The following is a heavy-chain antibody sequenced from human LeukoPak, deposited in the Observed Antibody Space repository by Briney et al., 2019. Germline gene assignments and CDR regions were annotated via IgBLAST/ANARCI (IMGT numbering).Heavy chain of an antibody. D-gene: IGHD6-19*01. CDR2: ISAYNGNT. CDR3: ARDSPVAGLDY. CDR1: GYTFTIYG. J-gene: IGHJ4*02. V-gene: IGHV1-18*01. Sequence: ASVKVSCKGSGYTFTIYGISWVRQAPGQGLEWMGWISAYNGNTNYAQKLQGRVTMTTDTSTSTAYMELRSLRSDDTAVYYCARDSPVAGLDYWGQGTLVTVSS.